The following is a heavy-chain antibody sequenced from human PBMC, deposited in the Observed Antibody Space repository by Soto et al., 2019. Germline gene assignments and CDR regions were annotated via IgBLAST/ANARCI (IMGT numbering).Heavy chain of an antibody. J-gene: IGHJ4*02. V-gene: IGHV4-31*03. CDR2: IYYSGST. CDR3: ARGYDYDSGGYLFDY. D-gene: IGHD3-22*01. Sequence: SETLSLTCSVSGGSVSSNIYYWTWIRQHPGRGPEWIGHIYYSGSTYYNPSPESRVTISLDMSKNQFSLKLTSVSAADTAVYYCARGYDYDSGGYLFDYWGQGTLVTVSS. CDR1: GGSVSSNIYY.